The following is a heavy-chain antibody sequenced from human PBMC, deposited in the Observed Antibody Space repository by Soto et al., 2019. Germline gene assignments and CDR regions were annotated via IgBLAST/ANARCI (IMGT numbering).Heavy chain of an antibody. CDR2: ISGIGAT. Sequence: PGGSLRLSCATSGFTFSTYGMTWVRQAPGKGLEWVSSISGIGATYYADSVKGRFTISRDNSKNTVYLQMNSLRAEETAVYYCAKDRRSISGAEYWGQGXQVTVYS. CDR3: AKDRRSISGAEY. J-gene: IGHJ4*02. CDR1: GFTFSTYG. V-gene: IGHV3-23*01. D-gene: IGHD3-10*01.